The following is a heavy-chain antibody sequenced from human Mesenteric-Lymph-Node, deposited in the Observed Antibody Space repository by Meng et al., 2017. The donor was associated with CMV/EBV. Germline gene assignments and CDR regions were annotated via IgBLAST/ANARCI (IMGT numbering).Heavy chain of an antibody. CDR1: DA. J-gene: IGHJ6*02. CDR2: IVPIVGSA. V-gene: IGHV1-69*10. CDR3: ARARIRLGYYYYGMDV. Sequence: SVKVSCKTSDAISWVRQAPGQGLEWVGGIVPIVGSANYAQKFQGRVTITADKSTSTAYMELSSLRSEDTAVYYCARARIRLGYYYYGMDVWGQGTTVTVSS. D-gene: IGHD2/OR15-2a*01.